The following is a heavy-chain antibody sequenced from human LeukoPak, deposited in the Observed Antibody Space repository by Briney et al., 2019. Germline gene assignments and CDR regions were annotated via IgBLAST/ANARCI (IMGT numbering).Heavy chain of an antibody. D-gene: IGHD5/OR15-5a*01. CDR3: ARVVVSTTNRFDP. V-gene: IGHV3-7*05. Sequence: PGGSLRLSCAASGFMFTSYWMSWVRQAPGKGLEWVASINHDGSEKYYVDSVKGRFTISRDNAKNSLYLQMNSLRAEDTAVYHCARVVVSTTNRFDPWAREPWSPSPQ. CDR1: GFMFTSYW. CDR2: INHDGSEK. J-gene: IGHJ5*02.